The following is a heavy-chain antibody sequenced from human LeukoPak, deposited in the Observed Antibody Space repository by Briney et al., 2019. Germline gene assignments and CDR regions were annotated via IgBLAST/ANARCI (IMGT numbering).Heavy chain of an antibody. J-gene: IGHJ4*02. V-gene: IGHV4-34*01. CDR2: INHSGST. CDR3: ARGVVIYGSPLDY. CDR1: GGSFSGYY. D-gene: IGHD5-12*01. Sequence: SETLSLTCAVYGGSFSGYYWSWIRQPPGKGLEWIGEINHSGSTNYNPSLKSRVTISVDTSKNQFSLKLSSVTAADTAVYYCARGVVIYGSPLDYWGQGTLVTVSS.